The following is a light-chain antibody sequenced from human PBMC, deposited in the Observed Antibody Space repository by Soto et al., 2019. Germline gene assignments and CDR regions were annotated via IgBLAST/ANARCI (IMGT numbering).Light chain of an antibody. CDR3: QQYGGTPPIT. CDR2: GAS. CDR1: QKISSRY. Sequence: EIVLTQSPGTLSLSPGERATLSCRASQKISSRYLAWYLQKPSQAPRFLIYGASSRATGIPDRFSASGSGTDFTLTISRVEPEDFAVYYCQQYGGTPPITFGQGTRLE. J-gene: IGKJ5*01. V-gene: IGKV3-20*01.